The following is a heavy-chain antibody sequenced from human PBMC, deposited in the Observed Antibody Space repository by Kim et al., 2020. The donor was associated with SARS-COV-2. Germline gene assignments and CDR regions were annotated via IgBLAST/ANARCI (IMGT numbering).Heavy chain of an antibody. CDR2: ISTTDDT. CDR1: GFTFSRSD. J-gene: IGHJ6*02. D-gene: IGHD3-10*01. Sequence: GGSLRLSCVVSGFTFSRSDFHWVRQLPGKGLEWVSVISTTDDTFYSDSVKGRFTISREDAKNSLYLQMNYLRAADTAAYFCARIASYFDGKGLDIWGQGTTVTVSS. V-gene: IGHV3-13*01. CDR3: ARIASYFDGKGLDI.